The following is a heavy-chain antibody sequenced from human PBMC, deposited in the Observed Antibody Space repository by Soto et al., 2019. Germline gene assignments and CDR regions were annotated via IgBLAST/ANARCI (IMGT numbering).Heavy chain of an antibody. CDR2: ISGSGGST. V-gene: IGHV3-23*01. D-gene: IGHD3-3*01. CDR1: GFTFSSYA. CDR3: AKQFWSGYYYGMDV. Sequence: SRGSLRLSCAASGFTFSSYAMSWVRQAPGKGLEWVSAISGSGGSTYYADSVKGRFTISRDNSKNTLYLQMNSLRAEDTAVYYCAKQFWSGYYYGMDVWGQGTTVTVSS. J-gene: IGHJ6*02.